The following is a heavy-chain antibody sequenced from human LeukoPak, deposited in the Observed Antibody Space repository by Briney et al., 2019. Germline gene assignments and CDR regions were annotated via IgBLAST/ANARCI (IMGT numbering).Heavy chain of an antibody. CDR1: GGSISSYY. Sequence: SETLSLTCTVSGGSISSYYWSWIRQPPGKGLEWIGYIYYSGSTNYNPSLKSRVTISVDTSKNQFSLELSSVTAADTAVYYCARDLGYSYGRVDAFDFCGQGTMVTVSS. J-gene: IGHJ3*01. V-gene: IGHV4-59*01. D-gene: IGHD5-18*01. CDR3: ARDLGYSYGRVDAFDF. CDR2: IYYSGST.